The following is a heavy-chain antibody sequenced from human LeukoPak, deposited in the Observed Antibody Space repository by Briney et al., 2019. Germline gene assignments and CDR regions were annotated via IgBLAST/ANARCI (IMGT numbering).Heavy chain of an antibody. Sequence: GGSLRLSCAASGFTFSSYGMHWVRQAPGKGLEWVAVIWYDGSNKYYADSVKGRFTISRDNSKNTLYLQMNSLRAEDTAVYYCARAGFWSGHPNYYYYGMDVWGQGTTVTVSS. V-gene: IGHV3-33*01. J-gene: IGHJ6*02. D-gene: IGHD3-3*01. CDR1: GFTFSSYG. CDR2: IWYDGSNK. CDR3: ARAGFWSGHPNYYYYGMDV.